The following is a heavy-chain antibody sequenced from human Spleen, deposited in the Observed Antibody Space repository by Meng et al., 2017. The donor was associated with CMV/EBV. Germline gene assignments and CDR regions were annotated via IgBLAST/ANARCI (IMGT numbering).Heavy chain of an antibody. CDR3: ARIERRRILEYCGSDCSTTDC. CDR2: ISHGGST. D-gene: IGHD2-21*02. V-gene: IGHV4-4*02. Sequence: SSTLWTWVRQLPGKGLEWIGEISHGGSTTYTPSLKSRVTISVGKFKSQFSLKLGSVTAADTAVYYCARIERRRILEYCGSDCSTTDCWGQGTLVTVSS. J-gene: IGHJ4*02. CDR1: SSTL.